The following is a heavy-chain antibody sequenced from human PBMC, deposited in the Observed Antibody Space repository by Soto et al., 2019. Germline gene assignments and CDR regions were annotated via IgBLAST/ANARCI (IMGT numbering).Heavy chain of an antibody. J-gene: IGHJ5*02. D-gene: IGHD2-2*01. CDR3: ARDTSHCSSTSCSTGWFDP. CDR1: GGTFSSYA. CDR2: IIPIFGTA. V-gene: IGHV1-69*13. Sequence: ASVKVSCKASGGTFSSYAISWVRQAPGQGLEWMGGIIPIFGTANYAQKFQGRVTITADESTSTAYMELSSLRSEDTAVYYCARDTSHCSSTSCSTGWFDPWGQGTLVTVSS.